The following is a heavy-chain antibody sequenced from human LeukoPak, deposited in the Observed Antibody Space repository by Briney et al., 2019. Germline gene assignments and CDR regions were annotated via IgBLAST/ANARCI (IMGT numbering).Heavy chain of an antibody. D-gene: IGHD3-22*01. CDR3: ARDSHKRSGYLDY. CDR2: IYYSGST. J-gene: IGHJ4*02. V-gene: IGHV4-39*07. CDR1: GGSISSSSYY. Sequence: SETLSLTCTASGGSISSSSYYWGWIRQPPGKGLEWIGTIYYSGSTNYNPSLKSRVTISVDKSKNQFSLKLSSVTAADTAVYYCARDSHKRSGYLDYWGQGTLVTVSS.